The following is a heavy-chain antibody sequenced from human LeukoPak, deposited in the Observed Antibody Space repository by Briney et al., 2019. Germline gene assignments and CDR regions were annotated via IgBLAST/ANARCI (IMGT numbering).Heavy chain of an antibody. CDR3: AKGAGECSGGSCYLPQPYY. Sequence: GGSLRLSCAASGFTFSSYAMSWVRQAPGKGLEWVSAISGSGGSTYYADSVKGRFTISRDNSKNTLYLQMNSLRAEDTAVYYCAKGAGECSGGSCYLPQPYYWGQGTLVTVSS. CDR2: ISGSGGST. CDR1: GFTFSSYA. D-gene: IGHD2-15*01. J-gene: IGHJ4*02. V-gene: IGHV3-23*01.